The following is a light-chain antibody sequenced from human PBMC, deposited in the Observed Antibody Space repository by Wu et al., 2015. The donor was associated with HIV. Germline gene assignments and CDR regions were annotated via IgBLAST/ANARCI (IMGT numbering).Light chain of an antibody. V-gene: IGKV3-20*01. CDR2: GAS. Sequence: EIVLTQSPGTLSLSPGETATLSCRASQYVSGKYLAWYQHRLGQAPRLLISGASNRAPGIPDRFSGSGSGTDFTLTISKLEPEDFAVYYCQQYGFSQLSFGGGTKVEIQ. J-gene: IGKJ4*01. CDR3: QQYGFSQLS. CDR1: QYVSGKY.